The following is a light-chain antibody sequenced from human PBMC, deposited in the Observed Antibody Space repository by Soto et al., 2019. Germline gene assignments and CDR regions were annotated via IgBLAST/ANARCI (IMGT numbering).Light chain of an antibody. CDR1: QSVSSS. J-gene: IGKJ3*01. CDR3: QQRSNWPPEVT. Sequence: EIVLTQSPDTLSLSPGERATLSCRASQSVSSSLAWYQQKPGQAPRLLIYDASKRATGIPARFSGSGSGTDFTLTISSLELEDFAVYYCQQRSNWPPEVTFGPGTKVDIK. V-gene: IGKV3-11*01. CDR2: DAS.